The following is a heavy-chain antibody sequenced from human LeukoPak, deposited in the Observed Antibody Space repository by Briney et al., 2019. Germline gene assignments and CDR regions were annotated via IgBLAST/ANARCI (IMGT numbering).Heavy chain of an antibody. V-gene: IGHV1-69*04. D-gene: IGHD1-1*01. CDR3: AREDPTVMFDY. J-gene: IGHJ4*02. CDR2: IIPIFGIA. CDR1: GGTFSSYA. Sequence: SVKVSCKASGGTFSSYAISWVRQAPGQGLEWMGRIIPIFGIANYAQKFQGRVTITADKPTSTAYMKLSSLRSEDTAVYYCAREDPTVMFDYWGQGTLVTVSS.